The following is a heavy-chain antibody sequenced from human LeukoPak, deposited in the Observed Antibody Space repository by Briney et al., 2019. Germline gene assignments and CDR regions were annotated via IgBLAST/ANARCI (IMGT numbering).Heavy chain of an antibody. D-gene: IGHD3-22*01. J-gene: IGHJ4*02. CDR1: GFTFSSYG. Sequence: GGSLRLSCAASGFTFSSYGMHWVRQAPGKGLEWVAFIRSDGSNKYYADSVKGRFTISRDNAKNSLYLQMNSLRAEDTAVYYCARVLHKRNYDSSDYYGYWGQGTLVTVSS. CDR2: IRSDGSNK. V-gene: IGHV3-30*02. CDR3: ARVLHKRNYDSSDYYGY.